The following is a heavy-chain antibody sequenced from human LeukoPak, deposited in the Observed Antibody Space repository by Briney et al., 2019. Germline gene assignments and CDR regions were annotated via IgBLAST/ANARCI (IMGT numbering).Heavy chain of an antibody. Sequence: GGSLRLSCAASGFTFSDYYMSWIRQAPGKGLEWVSYISSSGSTIYYADSVKGRFTISSDNAKNSLYLQMNSLRAEDTAVYYCARDPYCSSTSCYTPPSFDPWGQGTLVTVSS. CDR1: GFTFSDYY. V-gene: IGHV3-11*01. CDR3: ARDPYCSSTSCYTPPSFDP. CDR2: ISSSGSTI. D-gene: IGHD2-2*02. J-gene: IGHJ5*02.